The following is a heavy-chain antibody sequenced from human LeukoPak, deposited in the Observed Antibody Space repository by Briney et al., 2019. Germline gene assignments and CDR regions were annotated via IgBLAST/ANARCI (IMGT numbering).Heavy chain of an antibody. CDR2: INPNSGGT. J-gene: IGHJ4*02. CDR3: ARKGPYYDY. CDR1: GYTVTAYY. Sequence: SLKVSCKPSGYTVTAYYVDWVRQAPGQGLEWMGWINPNSGGTNYAPKFQGSVTMTRDTSISTVYMELSSLRSDDTAVYYCARKGPYYDYWGQGTLVTVSS. V-gene: IGHV1-2*02.